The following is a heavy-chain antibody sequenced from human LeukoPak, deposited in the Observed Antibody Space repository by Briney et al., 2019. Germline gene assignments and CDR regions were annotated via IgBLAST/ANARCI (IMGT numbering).Heavy chain of an antibody. CDR1: GYSISSGYY. CDR2: IYHSGRT. D-gene: IGHD2-15*01. V-gene: IGHV4-38-2*02. CDR3: ARESSVTATY. J-gene: IGHJ4*02. Sequence: PSETLSLTCTVSGYSISSGYYWGWIRQPPGKGLEWIGSIYHSGRTYYNPSLKSRVTISVDTSKNQFSLKLSSVTAADTAVYYCARESSVTATYWGQGTLVIVSS.